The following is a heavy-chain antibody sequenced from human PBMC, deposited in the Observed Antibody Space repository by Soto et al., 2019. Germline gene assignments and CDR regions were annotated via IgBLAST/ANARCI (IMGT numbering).Heavy chain of an antibody. J-gene: IGHJ6*02. D-gene: IGHD6-13*01. V-gene: IGHV1-69*13. CDR2: IIPIFGTA. Sequence: SVKVSCKASGGTFSSYAISGVRQAPGQGLGWMGGIIPIFGTANYAQKFQGRVTITADESTSTAYMELSSLRSEDTAVYYCAGYSSSWPNEGMDVLGQGTTVTVSS. CDR1: GGTFSSYA. CDR3: AGYSSSWPNEGMDV.